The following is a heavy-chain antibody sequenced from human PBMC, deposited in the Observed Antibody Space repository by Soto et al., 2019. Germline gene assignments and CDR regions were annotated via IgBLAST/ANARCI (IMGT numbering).Heavy chain of an antibody. D-gene: IGHD6-13*01. V-gene: IGHV3-30*18. CDR2: ISYDESIE. Sequence: QVQLVESGGGVVQPGRSLRLSCAASGFTFSSYGMHWVRQAPGKGLEWVAAISYDESIEHYADSVKGRFTISRDNSKNTLYLQMNSLRAEDTAVYHCAKGSSWYDYWGQGTLVTVSS. CDR1: GFTFSSYG. J-gene: IGHJ4*02. CDR3: AKGSSWYDY.